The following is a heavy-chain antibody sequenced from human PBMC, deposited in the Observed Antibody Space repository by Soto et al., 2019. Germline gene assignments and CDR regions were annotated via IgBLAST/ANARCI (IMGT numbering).Heavy chain of an antibody. CDR3: AKVLRQYYDSSGYSFDY. Sequence: SETLSLTCTVSGVSISHFYWIWIRQPPGKGLEWLGYIYDSGSTHYNPSLKSRVTMSMDTSKTQFSLNLSSVTAADTAVYYCAKVLRQYYDSSGYSFDYWGQGTLVTVSS. J-gene: IGHJ4*02. CDR1: GVSISHFY. CDR2: IYDSGST. D-gene: IGHD3-22*01. V-gene: IGHV4-59*01.